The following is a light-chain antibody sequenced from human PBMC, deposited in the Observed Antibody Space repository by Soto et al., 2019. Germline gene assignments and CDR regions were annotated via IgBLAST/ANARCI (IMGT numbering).Light chain of an antibody. CDR1: SSDVGTYTY. CDR3: CSYAGSYTHV. V-gene: IGLV2-11*01. J-gene: IGLJ1*01. Sequence: QSALTQPRSVSGSPGQSVTISCTGTSSDVGTYTYVSWYQQHPGKAPKLIIYDVIKRPSGVPDRFSGSKSGNTASLTISGLQAGDEADYYCCSYAGSYTHVFGTGTKVTVL. CDR2: DVI.